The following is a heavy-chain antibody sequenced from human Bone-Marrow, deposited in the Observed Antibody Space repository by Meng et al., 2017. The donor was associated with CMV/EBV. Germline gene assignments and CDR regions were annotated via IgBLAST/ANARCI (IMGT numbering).Heavy chain of an antibody. CDR1: GFTVSSNY. V-gene: IGHV3-66*02. CDR2: IYSGGST. D-gene: IGHD3-10*02. J-gene: IGHJ4*02. Sequence: GGSLRLSCAASGFTVSSNYMSWVRQAPGKGLEWVSVIYSGGSTYYADSVKGRFTISRDNSKNTLYLQMNSLRAEDTAVYYCARDLGNGRITMSYWGQGTLVTVS. CDR3: ARDLGNGRITMSY.